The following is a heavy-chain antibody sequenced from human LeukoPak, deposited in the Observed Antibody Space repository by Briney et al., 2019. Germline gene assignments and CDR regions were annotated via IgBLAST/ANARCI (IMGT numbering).Heavy chain of an antibody. CDR3: ARNLAHGIVVVPAASLLGFDY. CDR2: INHSGST. J-gene: IGHJ4*02. D-gene: IGHD2-2*01. V-gene: IGHV4-34*01. CDR1: GGSFSGYY. Sequence: SETLSLTCAVYGGSFSGYYWSWIRQPPGKGLEWIGEINHSGSTNYNPSLKSRVTISVDTSKNQFSLKLSSVTAADTAVYYCARNLAHGIVVVPAASLLGFDYWGQGTLVTVSS.